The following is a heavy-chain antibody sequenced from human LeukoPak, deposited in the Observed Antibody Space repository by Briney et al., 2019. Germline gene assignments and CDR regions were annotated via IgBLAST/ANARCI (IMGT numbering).Heavy chain of an antibody. CDR3: ARDKGATN. CDR1: GGSISSTYW. V-gene: IGHV4-4*02. CDR2: IYHSGFT. D-gene: IGHD1-26*01. J-gene: IGHJ4*02. Sequence: SGTLSLTCDVSGGSISSTYWWTWVRQSPGKGLEWIGEIYHSGFTNYNPSLKSRVTISVDKPKNHFSLKLSSVTAADTAVYYCARDKGATNWGQGTLVTVSS.